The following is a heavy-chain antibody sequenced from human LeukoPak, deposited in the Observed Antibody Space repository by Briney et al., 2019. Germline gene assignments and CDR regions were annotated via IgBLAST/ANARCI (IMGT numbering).Heavy chain of an antibody. CDR2: ISYDGSNK. CDR1: GFTFIDAW. CDR3: ARDSTLWFGEGYFDY. D-gene: IGHD3-10*01. J-gene: IGHJ4*02. V-gene: IGHV3-30*03. Sequence: GGSLRLSCAASGFTFIDAWMTWVRQAPGKGLEWVAVISYDGSNKYYADSVKGRFTISRGNSKNTLYLQMNSLRAEDTAVYYCARDSTLWFGEGYFDYWGQGTLVTVSS.